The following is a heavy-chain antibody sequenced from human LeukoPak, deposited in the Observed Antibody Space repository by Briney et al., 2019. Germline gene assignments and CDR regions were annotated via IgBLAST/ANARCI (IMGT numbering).Heavy chain of an antibody. CDR2: IKQDGSKI. J-gene: IGHJ5*02. V-gene: IGHV3-7*03. CDR1: GLTFSSFW. CDR3: VRDRRYSYGS. Sequence: GGCLRLSCAASGLTFSSFWTRWVRHAPGRGLEGVANIKQDGSKIYYVDSVKARFTITRDNAKNSLYLQMNSLRAEDTAVYYCVRDRRYSYGSWGQGTLVTVSS. D-gene: IGHD5-18*01.